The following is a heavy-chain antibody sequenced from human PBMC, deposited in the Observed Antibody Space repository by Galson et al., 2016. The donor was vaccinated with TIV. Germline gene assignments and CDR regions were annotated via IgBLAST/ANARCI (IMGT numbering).Heavy chain of an antibody. CDR1: GGIFSGYA. D-gene: IGHD2-2*01. CDR2: ILPIFRTA. J-gene: IGHJ6*01. V-gene: IGHV1-69*13. CDR3: ARRTDGQLYDYYAMDV. Sequence: SVKVSCKASGGIFSGYAINWVRQAPGQGLEWMGWILPIFRTANYAEKFQGRVTITADDSTSTVHMELSSLTSEDTAVYFCARRTDGQLYDYYAMDVWGRGSTVSVS.